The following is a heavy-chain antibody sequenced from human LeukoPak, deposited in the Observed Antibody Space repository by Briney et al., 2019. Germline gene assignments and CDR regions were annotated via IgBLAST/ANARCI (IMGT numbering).Heavy chain of an antibody. V-gene: IGHV3-23*01. CDR3: AKAYGVVEIRY. CDR2: ISGSGGST. CDR1: GFTFSSYG. D-gene: IGHD5-24*01. Sequence: GGSLRLSCAASGFTFSSYGMSWVRQAPGKGLEWVSAISGSGGSTYYADSVKGRFTISGDNSKNTLYLQMNSLRAEDTAVYYCAKAYGVVEIRYWGQGTLVTVSS. J-gene: IGHJ4*02.